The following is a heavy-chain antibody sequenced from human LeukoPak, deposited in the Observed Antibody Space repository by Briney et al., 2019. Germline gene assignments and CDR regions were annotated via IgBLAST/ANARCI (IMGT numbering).Heavy chain of an antibody. Sequence: GGSLRLSCAASGFTFSSYAMSWVRQAPGKGLEWVSAISGSGGSTYYADSVKGRFTISRDNSKNTLYLQMNSLRAEDTAVYYCAKAVGLPKYVWGSYRPEYYFDYWGQGTLVTVSS. D-gene: IGHD3-16*02. J-gene: IGHJ4*02. CDR2: ISGSGGST. CDR3: AKAVGLPKYVWGSYRPEYYFDY. CDR1: GFTFSSYA. V-gene: IGHV3-23*01.